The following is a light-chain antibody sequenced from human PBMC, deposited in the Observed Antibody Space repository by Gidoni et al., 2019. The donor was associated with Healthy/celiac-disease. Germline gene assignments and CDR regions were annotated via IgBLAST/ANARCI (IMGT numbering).Light chain of an antibody. Sequence: SYVLTQPPLVSVAPGKTARITCGGNNIGSKSVHWYQQKPGQAPVLVIYYDSDRPSGIPERFSGSNSGNTATLTISRVEAGDEADYYCQVWDSSSDDAVFGGGTQLTVL. CDR3: QVWDSSSDDAV. J-gene: IGLJ7*01. CDR2: YDS. V-gene: IGLV3-21*04. CDR1: NIGSKS.